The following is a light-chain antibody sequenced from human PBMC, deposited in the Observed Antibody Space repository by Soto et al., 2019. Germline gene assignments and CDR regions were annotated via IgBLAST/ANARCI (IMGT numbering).Light chain of an antibody. J-gene: IGLJ2*01. CDR2: SDD. V-gene: IGLV1-44*01. CDR3: AAWDASLNGPV. CDR1: NSNIGSYS. Sequence: QSVLTQPPSASGTPGQRVTISCSGSNSNIGSYSVNWYRHLPGTAPKLLVFSDDQRPSGVPDRFSGSKSGPSASLAISGLQSEDEGGYYCAAWDASLNGPVFGGGTKLTVL.